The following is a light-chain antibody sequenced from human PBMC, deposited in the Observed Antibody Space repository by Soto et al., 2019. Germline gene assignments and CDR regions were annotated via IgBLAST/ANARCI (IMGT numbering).Light chain of an antibody. CDR2: GAS. Sequence: MLTQSPVTLSFSPGERATLSCRTSQSVISTSLAWYQQTPGQARRLLIDGASNGATGIPDWFSGGGSGTDFTLTINRQEAEFFAKYYRQQDGSSPLTVGGGTKVDIK. J-gene: IGKJ4*01. V-gene: IGKV3-20*01. CDR1: QSVISTS. CDR3: QQDGSSPLT.